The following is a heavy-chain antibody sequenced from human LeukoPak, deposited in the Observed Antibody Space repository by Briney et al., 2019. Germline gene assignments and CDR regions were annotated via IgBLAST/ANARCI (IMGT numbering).Heavy chain of an antibody. D-gene: IGHD3-10*01. CDR3: ATRGY. V-gene: IGHV4-59*08. CDR1: GGSISGDY. J-gene: IGHJ4*02. Sequence: SETLSLTCTVSGGSISGDYWQWIRQPPGKGLEWIGYIYNIGSINYNPSLKSRVTIPIDTSKHKFSRKLTSVTAADTAVYYCATRGYWGEGTLVTVST. CDR2: IYNIGSI.